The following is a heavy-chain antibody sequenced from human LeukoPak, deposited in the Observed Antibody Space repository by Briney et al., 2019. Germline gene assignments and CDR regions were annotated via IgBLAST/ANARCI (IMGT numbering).Heavy chain of an antibody. D-gene: IGHD3-22*01. J-gene: IGHJ3*02. Sequence: GGSLRLSCAASGFTFSSYAMSWVRQAPGKGLEWVSAISGSGGSTYYADSVKGRFTISRDNSKNTLYLQMNSLRAEDTAVYYCAKYRYYYDSSGTDAFDIWGQGTMVTVSS. CDR2: ISGSGGST. CDR3: AKYRYYYDSSGTDAFDI. CDR1: GFTFSSYA. V-gene: IGHV3-23*01.